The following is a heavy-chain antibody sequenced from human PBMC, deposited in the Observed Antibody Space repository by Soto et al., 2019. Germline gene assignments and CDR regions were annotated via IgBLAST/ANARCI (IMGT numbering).Heavy chain of an antibody. J-gene: IGHJ6*02. CDR3: ARLLVVPAAILDYYYGMDV. V-gene: IGHV1-18*01. Sequence: ASVKVSCKASGYTFTSYGISWVRHPPGQGLVWMGWISAYNVSTNYAQKLQGRVTMTTDTSTSTAYMELSSLRSDDTAVYYCARLLVVPAAILDYYYGMDVWGQGTTVTVSS. CDR1: GYTFTSYG. D-gene: IGHD2-2*02. CDR2: ISAYNVST.